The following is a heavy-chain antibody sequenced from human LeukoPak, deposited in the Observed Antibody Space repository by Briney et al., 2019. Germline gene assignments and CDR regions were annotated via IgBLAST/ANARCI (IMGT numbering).Heavy chain of an antibody. Sequence: PSETLSLTCTVSGGSISSSSYYWGWIRQPPGKGLEWIGSIYYSGSTYYNPSLKSRVTISVDTSKNQFSLKLSSVTAADTAVYYCASTYDYVWGSYRYVGYFDYWGQGTLVTVSS. CDR1: GGSISSSSYY. CDR3: ASTYDYVWGSYRYVGYFDY. V-gene: IGHV4-39*07. J-gene: IGHJ4*02. D-gene: IGHD3-16*02. CDR2: IYYSGST.